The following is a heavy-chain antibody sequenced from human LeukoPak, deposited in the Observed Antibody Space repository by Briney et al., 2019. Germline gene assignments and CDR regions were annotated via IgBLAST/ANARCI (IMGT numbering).Heavy chain of an antibody. V-gene: IGHV3-23*01. CDR3: AKGYTPGSPFDY. Sequence: GGSLRLSCAVSGITLSNYGMTWVRQAPGKGLEWVSAISGSGGSTYYADSVKGRFTISRDNSKNTLYLQMNSLRAEDTAVYYCAKGYTPGSPFDYWGQGTLVTVSS. CDR1: GITLSNYG. CDR2: ISGSGGST. D-gene: IGHD3-16*02. J-gene: IGHJ4*02.